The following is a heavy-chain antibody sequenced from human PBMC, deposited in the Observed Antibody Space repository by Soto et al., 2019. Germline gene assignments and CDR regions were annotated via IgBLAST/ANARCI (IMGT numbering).Heavy chain of an antibody. CDR1: GFTFSSYA. V-gene: IGHV3-23*01. CDR2: ISGSGGST. D-gene: IGHD2-2*01. CDR3: AKEDLSSTRLQYYYYYGMDV. Sequence: PVGSLRLSCAASGFTFSSYAMSWVRQAPGKGLEWVSAISGSGGSTYYADSVKGRFTISRDNSKNTLYLQMNSLRAEDTAVYYCAKEDLSSTRLQYYYYYGMDVWGQGTTVTVSS. J-gene: IGHJ6*02.